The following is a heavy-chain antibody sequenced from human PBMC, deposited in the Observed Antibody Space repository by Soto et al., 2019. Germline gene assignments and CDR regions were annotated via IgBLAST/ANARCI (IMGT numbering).Heavy chain of an antibody. CDR3: ARVFFRLLAFDI. V-gene: IGHV1-18*01. CDR2: ISAYNGNT. CDR1: GYTFTTYG. Sequence: QVQLVQSGGEVKKPGASVKVSCKASGYTFTTYGISWVRQAPGQGLEWMGWISAYNGNTSYAQKLQGRVTMTTDTSTSTAYMALRSLTSDDTAVSSCARVFFRLLAFDIWCQGTMVTVSS. D-gene: IGHD3-22*01. J-gene: IGHJ3*02.